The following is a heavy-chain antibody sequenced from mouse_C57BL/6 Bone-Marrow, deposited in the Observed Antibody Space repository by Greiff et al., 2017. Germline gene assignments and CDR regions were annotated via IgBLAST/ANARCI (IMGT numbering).Heavy chain of an antibody. D-gene: IGHD1-1*01. J-gene: IGHJ4*01. V-gene: IGHV1-50*01. CDR2: IDPSDSYT. Sequence: QVHVKQPGAELVKPGASVKLSCKASGYTFTSYWMQWVKQRPGQGLEWIGEIDPSDSYTNYNQKFKGKATLTVDTSSSTAYMPLSSLTSEDSAVYYCASITTVVATGYYAMDYWGQGTSVTVSS. CDR3: ASITTVVATGYYAMDY. CDR1: GYTFTSYW.